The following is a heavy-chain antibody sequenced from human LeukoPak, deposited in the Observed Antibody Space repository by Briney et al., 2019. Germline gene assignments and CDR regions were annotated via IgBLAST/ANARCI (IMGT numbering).Heavy chain of an antibody. Sequence: PSETLSLTCAVYGGSFSGYYWSWIRQPPGKGLEWIGEINHSGSTNYNPSLKSRVTISVDRSKNQFSLKLSSVTAADTAVYYCARDYGDYGNWFDPWGQGTLVTVSS. D-gene: IGHD4-17*01. CDR2: INHSGST. CDR1: GGSFSGYY. V-gene: IGHV4-34*01. J-gene: IGHJ5*02. CDR3: ARDYGDYGNWFDP.